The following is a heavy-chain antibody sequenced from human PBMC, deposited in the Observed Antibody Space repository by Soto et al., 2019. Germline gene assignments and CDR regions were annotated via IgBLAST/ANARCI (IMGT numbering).Heavy chain of an antibody. CDR2: ISSLGNYI. Sequence: EVQLVESGGGLVKPGGSLRLSCAASGFPFSSFQMNWVRQAPGKGLEWVSSISSLGNYIFHADSVKGRFTISRDDANKSVFLKMNSLRGEDTAISYCDRGVNYAFDFWGQGTVVSVST. CDR1: GFPFSSFQ. CDR3: DRGVNYAFDF. V-gene: IGHV3-21*02. J-gene: IGHJ3*01.